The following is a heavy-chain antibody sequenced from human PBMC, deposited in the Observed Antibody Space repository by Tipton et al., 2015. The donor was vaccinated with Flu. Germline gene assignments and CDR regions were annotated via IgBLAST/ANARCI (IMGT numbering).Heavy chain of an antibody. Sequence: TLSLTCTVSGGSISSYYWSWIRQPQGKGLEWIGYIYYSGSTNYNPSLKSRVTISEDTSKNQFSLKLSSVTAADTAVYYCARGRCYGDYVGYAFDIWGQGTMVTVSS. D-gene: IGHD4-17*01. CDR1: GGSISSYY. J-gene: IGHJ3*02. CDR3: ARGRCYGDYVGYAFDI. V-gene: IGHV4-59*01. CDR2: IYYSGST.